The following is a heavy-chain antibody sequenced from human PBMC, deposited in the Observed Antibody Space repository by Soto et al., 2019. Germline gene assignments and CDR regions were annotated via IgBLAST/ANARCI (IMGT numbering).Heavy chain of an antibody. J-gene: IGHJ4*02. V-gene: IGHV4-34*01. CDR2: INHSGST. CDR1: GGSFSGYY. Sequence: PSETLSLTCAVYGGSFSGYYWSWIRQPPGKGLEWIGEINHSGSTNYNPSLKRRLTISVDTSKNQFSLRLSSVTAADTAVYFCARLIRDASGSYRLDYWGRGTLVTVSS. CDR3: ARLIRDASGSYRLDY. D-gene: IGHD3-10*01.